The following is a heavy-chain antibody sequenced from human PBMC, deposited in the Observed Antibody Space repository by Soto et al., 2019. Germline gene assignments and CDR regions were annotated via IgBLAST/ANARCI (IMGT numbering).Heavy chain of an antibody. V-gene: IGHV4-59*01. D-gene: IGHD5-12*01. CDR1: GGSISSYY. CDR2: IYYSGST. J-gene: IGHJ4*02. Sequence: PSETLSLTCTVSGGSISSYYWSWIRQPPGKGLEWIGYIYYSGSTNYNPSLKSRVTISVDTSKNQFSLKLSSVTAADTAVYYCARARLSRDGYNKIDYWGQGTLVTVSS. CDR3: ARARLSRDGYNKIDY.